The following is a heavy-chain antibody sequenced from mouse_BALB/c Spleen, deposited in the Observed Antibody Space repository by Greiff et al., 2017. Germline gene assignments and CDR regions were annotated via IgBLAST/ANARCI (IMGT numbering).Heavy chain of an antibody. D-gene: IGHD2-10*02. CDR3: ARGGYGNYGDY. CDR1: GYTFSSYW. V-gene: IGHV1-9*01. J-gene: IGHJ2*01. Sequence: VQLQQSGAELMKPGASVKISCKATGYTFSSYWIEWVKQRPGHGLEWIGEILPGSGSTNYNEKFKGKATFTADTSSNTAYMQLSSLTSEDSAVYYCARGGYGNYGDYWGQGTTLTVSS. CDR2: ILPGSGST.